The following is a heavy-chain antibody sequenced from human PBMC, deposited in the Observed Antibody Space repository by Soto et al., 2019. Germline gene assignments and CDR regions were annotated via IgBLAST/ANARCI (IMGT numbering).Heavy chain of an antibody. D-gene: IGHD3-9*01. CDR1: GYTFTGYY. CDR3: ARGGFYYDILTGYQLNYYYGMDV. J-gene: IGHJ6*02. CDR2: INPNGGGT. V-gene: IGHV1-2*04. Sequence: GASVKVSCKASGYTFTGYYMHWVRQAPGQGLEWMGWINPNGGGTNYAQKFQGWVTMTRDTSISTAYMELSRLRSDDTAVYYCARGGFYYDILTGYQLNYYYGMDVWGQGTTVTVSS.